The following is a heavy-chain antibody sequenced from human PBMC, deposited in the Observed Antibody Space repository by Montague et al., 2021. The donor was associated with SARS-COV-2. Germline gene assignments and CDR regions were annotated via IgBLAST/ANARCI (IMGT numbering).Heavy chain of an antibody. CDR2: IYYTGTS. CDR3: ASLDRNWFDS. J-gene: IGHJ5*01. Sequence: SKTLSPTCNVSGASISSYYWSWIRQPPGRGLEWIGYIYYTGTSRSNPSLQSRVTMSVDTSKNQFSLTVRSVTAADTAVYYCASLDRNWFDSWGQGTLVTVSS. D-gene: IGHD1-14*01. CDR1: GASISSYY. V-gene: IGHV4-59*01.